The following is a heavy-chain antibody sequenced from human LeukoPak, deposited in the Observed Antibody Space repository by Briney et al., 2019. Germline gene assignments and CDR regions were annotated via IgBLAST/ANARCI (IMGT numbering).Heavy chain of an antibody. D-gene: IGHD1-26*01. Sequence: AASVNVSFKASGYTFTSYYMHWVRQAPGQGLEWMGVINPSGGSTSYAQKFQGRVTMTRDMSTSTVYMELSSLRSEDTAVYYCARASNSGSYYAGFGYFDYWGQGTLVTVSS. J-gene: IGHJ4*02. CDR2: INPSGGST. CDR3: ARASNSGSYYAGFGYFDY. V-gene: IGHV1-46*01. CDR1: GYTFTSYY.